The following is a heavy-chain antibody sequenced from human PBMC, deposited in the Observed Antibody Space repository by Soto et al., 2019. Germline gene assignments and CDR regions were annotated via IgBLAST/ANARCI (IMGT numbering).Heavy chain of an antibody. J-gene: IGHJ5*02. CDR1: GGSFGTNY. CDR3: ATDSAGRGPFDP. V-gene: IGHV4-59*13. D-gene: IGHD3-10*01. CDR2: TYHTGSK. Sequence: HSESMYNTSTISGGSFGTNYWSWIIQAPGKGLEWIGYTYHTGSKKYNPSLKSRATISVDTSKNQFSLTLNSAAAADTAVYYCATDSAGRGPFDPWGQGILVTVSS.